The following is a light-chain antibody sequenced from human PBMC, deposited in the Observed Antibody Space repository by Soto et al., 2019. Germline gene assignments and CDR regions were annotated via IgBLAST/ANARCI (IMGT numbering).Light chain of an antibody. V-gene: IGLV2-14*01. CDR3: SSYTSSNTRVV. Sequence: QSALTQPASVSGSPGQSITISCTGSSSDVGGYNYVSWYQQHPGKAPKVMIYDVSNRPSGVSNRFSGSKSGKTASLTISGLQAEDEADYYCSSYTSSNTRVVFGGGTKRTVL. J-gene: IGLJ2*01. CDR2: DVS. CDR1: SSDVGGYNY.